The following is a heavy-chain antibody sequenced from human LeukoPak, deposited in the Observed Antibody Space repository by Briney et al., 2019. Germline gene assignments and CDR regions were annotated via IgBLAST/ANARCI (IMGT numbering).Heavy chain of an antibody. CDR3: ARGATVVTPDFDY. V-gene: IGHV3-48*01. J-gene: IGHJ4*02. D-gene: IGHD4-23*01. CDR1: GFTFSSFG. CDR2: ISSSSIPI. Sequence: GGSQSLCCAPSGFTFSSFGMKWVPQAPGKGREGVSYISSSSIPIYYSDSVKGRFTISSDNAKNSLYLQMNSLRAEDTAVYYCARGATVVTPDFDYWGQGTLVTVSS.